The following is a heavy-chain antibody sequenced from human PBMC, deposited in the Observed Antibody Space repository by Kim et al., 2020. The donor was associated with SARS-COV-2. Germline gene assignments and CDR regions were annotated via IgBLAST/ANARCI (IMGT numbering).Heavy chain of an antibody. V-gene: IGHV1-8*01. CDR3: ARVVPGDY. Sequence: RGNTGYAQKFQGRVTMTRNTSISTAYMELSSLRSEDTAVYYCARVVPGDYWGQGTLVTVSS. D-gene: IGHD6-13*01. J-gene: IGHJ4*02. CDR2: RGNT.